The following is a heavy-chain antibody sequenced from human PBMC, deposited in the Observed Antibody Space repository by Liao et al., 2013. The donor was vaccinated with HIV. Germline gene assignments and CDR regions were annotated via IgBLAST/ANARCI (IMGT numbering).Heavy chain of an antibody. V-gene: IGHV4-61*02. CDR1: GDLIRRDNYY. D-gene: IGHD2-15*01. J-gene: IGHJ4*02. CDR3: ARDINRSHSWNY. CDR2: IFTGMSTTGTA. Sequence: QVRLQESGPGLVKPSQTLSLTCTVSGDLIRRDNYYWTWIRQPAGRGLEWIGHIFTGMSTTGTANYNPSLKSRVSISADTSSNHVSLKLTSVTAADTALYYCARDINRSHSWNYWGQGTLVTVSS.